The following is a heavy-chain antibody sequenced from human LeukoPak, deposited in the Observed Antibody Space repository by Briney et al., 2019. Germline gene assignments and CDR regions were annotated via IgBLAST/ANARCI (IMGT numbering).Heavy chain of an antibody. CDR1: GYTFTGYY. D-gene: IGHD3-3*01. Sequence: GASVKVSCKASGYTFTGYYMHWVRQAPGQGLEWMGWINPNSGGTNYAQKFQGRVTMTRDTSISTAYMELSRLRSDDTAVYYCARAPPTIFGVVDFDYWGQGTLVTVSS. J-gene: IGHJ4*02. CDR3: ARAPPTIFGVVDFDY. V-gene: IGHV1-2*02. CDR2: INPNSGGT.